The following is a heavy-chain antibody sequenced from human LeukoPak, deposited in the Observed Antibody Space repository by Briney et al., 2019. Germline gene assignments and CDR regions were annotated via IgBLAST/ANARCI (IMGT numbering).Heavy chain of an antibody. CDR1: GGSFSGYY. Sequence: SETLSLTCAVYGGSFSGYYWSWIRQPPGKGLEWIGEINHSGSTNYNPSLKSRVTISVDTSKNQFSLKLSSVTAADTAVYYCARRRIAAAGPPSAFDIWGQGTMVTVSS. CDR3: ARRRIAAAGPPSAFDI. D-gene: IGHD6-13*01. V-gene: IGHV4-34*01. CDR2: INHSGST. J-gene: IGHJ3*02.